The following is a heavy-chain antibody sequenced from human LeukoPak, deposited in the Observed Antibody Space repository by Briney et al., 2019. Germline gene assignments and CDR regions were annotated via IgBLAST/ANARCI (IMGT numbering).Heavy chain of an antibody. CDR3: ARDAIAVSGPLIITLDI. CDR2: IYYSGST. J-gene: IGHJ3*02. Sequence: PSQTLSLTCTVSGSSISSGDYYWSRIRQPPGKGLEWIGYIYYSGSTYYNPSLKSRVTISVDTSKNQFSLELSSVTAADTAVYYCARDAIAVSGPLIITLDIWGQGTVVTVSS. D-gene: IGHD6-19*01. V-gene: IGHV4-30-4*01. CDR1: GSSISSGDYY.